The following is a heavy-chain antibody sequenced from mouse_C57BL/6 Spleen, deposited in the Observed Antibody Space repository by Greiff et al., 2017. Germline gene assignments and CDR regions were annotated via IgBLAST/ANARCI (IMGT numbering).Heavy chain of an antibody. CDR1: GFTFSDAW. Sequence: EVQLVESGGGLVQPGGSMKLSCAASGFTFSDAWMDWVRQSPEKGLEWVAEIRNKANNHATYYAESVKGRFTISRDDSKSSVYLQMNSLRAEDTGIYYCTRVDGYYWYFDVWGTGTTVTVSS. D-gene: IGHD2-3*01. CDR3: TRVDGYYWYFDV. V-gene: IGHV6-6*01. CDR2: IRNKANNHAT. J-gene: IGHJ1*03.